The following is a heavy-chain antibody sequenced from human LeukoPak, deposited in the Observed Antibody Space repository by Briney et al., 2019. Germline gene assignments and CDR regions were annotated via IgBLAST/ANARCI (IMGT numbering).Heavy chain of an antibody. Sequence: GGSLRLSCAASVFTVSSNYMSWFGQAPGRGREWVSCIYSGGSTYYAYSVKCRFTIYRDNSKNTLYLQMTSLRAEDTALSYCARDHYDSSGYRTYSFDYWGQGTLVTVSS. CDR1: VFTVSSNY. CDR2: IYSGGST. D-gene: IGHD3-22*01. V-gene: IGHV3-53*01. CDR3: ARDHYDSSGYRTYSFDY. J-gene: IGHJ4*02.